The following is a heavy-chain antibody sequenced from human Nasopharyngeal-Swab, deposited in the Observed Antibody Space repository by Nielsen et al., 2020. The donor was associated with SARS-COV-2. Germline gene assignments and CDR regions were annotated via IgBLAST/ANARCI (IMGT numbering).Heavy chain of an antibody. CDR1: GGTFSNYA. J-gene: IGHJ6*03. CDR2: TTPILGLA. CDR3: ARDTPEDTTLVTAYYYYMDV. D-gene: IGHD5-18*01. Sequence: SVKVSCKASGGTFSNYAISWVRQAPGQGLEWMGRTTPILGLANYAQKFLGRVTITADKSTNTAYMELSSLRSEDTAVYYCARDTPEDTTLVTAYYYYMDVWGKGTTVTVSS. V-gene: IGHV1-69*04.